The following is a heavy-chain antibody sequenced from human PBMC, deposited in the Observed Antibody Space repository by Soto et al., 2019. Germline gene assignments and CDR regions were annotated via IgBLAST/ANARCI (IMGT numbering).Heavy chain of an antibody. CDR2: VSNSGSST. Sequence: PGGTRRLSGAAAGFTFRAFAMSWSRQAQGRGLEWVSGVSNSGSSTYYADSVKGRFTISRDNSKNTLYLHMNSLRAEDTAVYYCAKHSRETTTCCGEDWGQGTRVTVSS. J-gene: IGHJ4*02. V-gene: IGHV3-23*01. CDR3: AKHSRETTTCCGED. CDR1: GFTFRAFA. D-gene: IGHD2-2*01.